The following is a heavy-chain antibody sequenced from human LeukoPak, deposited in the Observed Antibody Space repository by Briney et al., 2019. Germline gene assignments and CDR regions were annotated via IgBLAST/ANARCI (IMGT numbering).Heavy chain of an antibody. J-gene: IGHJ4*02. CDR2: ISGRDDST. CDR1: GFTFSSYA. D-gene: IGHD2-15*01. CDR3: AKCSGGSCYSNIDY. V-gene: IGHV3-23*01. Sequence: GGSLRLSCAASGFTFSSYAMSWVRQAPGKGREWVSVISGRDDSTYYADSVKGRFTISRDNSKNTLFLEMNNLRAEDMAVYYCAKCSGGSCYSNIDYWGQGTLVTVSS.